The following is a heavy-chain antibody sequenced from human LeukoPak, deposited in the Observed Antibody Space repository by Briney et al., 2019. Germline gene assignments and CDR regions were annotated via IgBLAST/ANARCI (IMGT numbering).Heavy chain of an antibody. J-gene: IGHJ4*02. CDR3: AKRGHCSATCTYDY. D-gene: IGHD2-15*01. Sequence: GGSLRLSCAAAGFTFSNFAIHWVRQAPGKGLEWVSIVNGDGVNTYYADSVKGRFTISRDNSKNTVYLQMNSLRAEDTAVYYCAKRGHCSATCTYDYWGQGTLVTVSS. V-gene: IGHV3-23*01. CDR2: VNGDGVNT. CDR1: GFTFSNFA.